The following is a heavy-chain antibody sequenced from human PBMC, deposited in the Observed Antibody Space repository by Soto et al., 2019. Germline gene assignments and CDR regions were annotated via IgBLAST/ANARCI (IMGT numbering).Heavy chain of an antibody. V-gene: IGHV3-7*05. CDR1: GFTFSDYW. D-gene: IGHD2-15*01. CDR2: IKKDESKK. Sequence: EVQLVESGGGLVQPGESLRLSCAASGFTFSDYWMTWVRQAPGKGLEWVANIKKDESKKSYLDSVRGRFTISRDNARNSLYPQRDSLRAEDTALYYCARDVSPGSCPYSLDAFDMWGQGTMVTVSS. CDR3: ARDVSPGSCPYSLDAFDM. J-gene: IGHJ3*02.